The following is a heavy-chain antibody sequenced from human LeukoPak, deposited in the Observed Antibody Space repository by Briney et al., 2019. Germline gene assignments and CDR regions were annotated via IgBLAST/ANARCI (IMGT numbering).Heavy chain of an antibody. J-gene: IGHJ4*02. V-gene: IGHV3-66*01. Sequence: AGGSLRLSCAASGFTFSSNYINWVRQAPGKGLEWVSLIYGSTSADYADSVKGRFAISRDTSMNTVYLQMNSLRAEDTAVYYCARLNFGDDYWGQGTLVTVSS. D-gene: IGHD4-17*01. CDR1: GFTFSSNY. CDR2: IYGSTSA. CDR3: ARLNFGDDY.